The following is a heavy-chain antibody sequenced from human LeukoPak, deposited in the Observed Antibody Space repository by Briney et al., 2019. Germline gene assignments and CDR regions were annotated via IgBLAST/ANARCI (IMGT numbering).Heavy chain of an antibody. CDR3: ARPEYYYDSSGYSDYGMDV. J-gene: IGHJ6*02. CDR2: IYPGDSDT. V-gene: IGHV5-51*01. D-gene: IGHD3-22*01. CDR1: GYSFTSYW. Sequence: GESLKISCKGSGYSFTSYWIGWVRQMPGKGLEWMGIIYPGDSDTRYSPSSQGQVTISADKSISTAYLQWSSLKASDTAMYYCARPEYYYDSSGYSDYGMDVWGQGTTVTVSS.